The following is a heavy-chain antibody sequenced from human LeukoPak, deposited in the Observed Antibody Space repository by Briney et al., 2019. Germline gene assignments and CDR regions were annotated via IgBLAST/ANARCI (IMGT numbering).Heavy chain of an antibody. CDR2: ISYDGSNK. CDR3: AAPGIAVAGIYY. V-gene: IGHV3-30-3*01. J-gene: IGHJ4*02. CDR1: GFTFSSYA. D-gene: IGHD6-19*01. Sequence: PGGSLRLSCAASGFTFSSYAMHWVRQAPGKGLEWVAVISYDGSNKYYADSVKGRFTISRDNSKNTLYLQMNSLRAEDTAVYYCAAPGIAVAGIYYWGQGTLVVVPS.